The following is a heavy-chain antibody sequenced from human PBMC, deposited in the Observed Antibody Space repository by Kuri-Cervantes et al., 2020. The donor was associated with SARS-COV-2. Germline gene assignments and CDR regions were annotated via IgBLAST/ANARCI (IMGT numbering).Heavy chain of an antibody. CDR1: GFTVTSDY. J-gene: IGHJ2*01. CDR3: ARARLGDWYFDL. Sequence: GESLKISCAASGFTVTSDYMTWVHQAPGKGLEWVSIIYSGGTTYYGDSVKGRFTMSRDTSKSTVYLQMDSLRVDDTAVYYCARARLGDWYFDLWGRGTMVTVSS. CDR2: IYSGGTT. V-gene: IGHV3-66*01. D-gene: IGHD3-16*01.